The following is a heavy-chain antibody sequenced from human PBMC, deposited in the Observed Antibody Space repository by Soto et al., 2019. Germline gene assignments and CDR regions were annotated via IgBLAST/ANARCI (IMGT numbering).Heavy chain of an antibody. Sequence: GGSLRLSCAASGFTFSSYGMHWVRQAPGKGLEWVAVISYDGSNKYYADSVKGRFTISRDNSKNTLYLKMKSLGAEDTAVYYCAKDLRQRSGTPVGWFDPWGQGTLVTVSS. D-gene: IGHD4-17*01. CDR1: GFTFSSYG. J-gene: IGHJ5*02. V-gene: IGHV3-30*18. CDR3: AKDLRQRSGTPVGWFDP. CDR2: ISYDGSNK.